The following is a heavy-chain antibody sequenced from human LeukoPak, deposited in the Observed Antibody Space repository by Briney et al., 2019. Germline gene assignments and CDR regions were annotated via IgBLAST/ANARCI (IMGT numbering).Heavy chain of an antibody. CDR2: IIPIVGVV. Sequence: SVKVSCKASGGTFSSYAISWVRQAPGQGLEWMGRIIPIVGVVNYAQRFQGRVTITADKFTNTAFMELSNLTSEDTAVYYCARVLYWGQGTLVTVSS. CDR3: ARVLY. V-gene: IGHV1-69*04. CDR1: GGTFSSYA. J-gene: IGHJ4*02.